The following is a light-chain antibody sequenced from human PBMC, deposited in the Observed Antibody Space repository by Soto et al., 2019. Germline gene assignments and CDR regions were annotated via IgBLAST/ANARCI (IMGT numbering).Light chain of an antibody. J-gene: IGKJ1*01. V-gene: IGKV3-15*01. CDR1: QSVSSN. Sequence: EIVMTQSPATLSVSPGERATLSCRASQSVSSNLAWYQQKPGQAPRLLIYGATTKATGIPGRFSGSGSGTEFTLTISSLQSEDTAVYYCQQYDNWKTFGQGTMVEIK. CDR3: QQYDNWKT. CDR2: GAT.